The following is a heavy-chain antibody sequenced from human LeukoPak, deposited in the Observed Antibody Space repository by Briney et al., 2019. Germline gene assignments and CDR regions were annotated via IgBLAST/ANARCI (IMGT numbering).Heavy chain of an antibody. V-gene: IGHV3-21*01. CDR1: GFTFSSYS. CDR3: ARVMGAAVFAFDI. D-gene: IGHD1-26*01. Sequence: AGGSLRLSCAASGFTFSSYSMNWVRQAPGKGLEWVSSISSSSSYIYYADSVKGRFTISRDNAKNSLYLQMNSLRAEDTAVYYCARVMGAAVFAFDIWGQGTMVTVSS. CDR2: ISSSSSYI. J-gene: IGHJ3*02.